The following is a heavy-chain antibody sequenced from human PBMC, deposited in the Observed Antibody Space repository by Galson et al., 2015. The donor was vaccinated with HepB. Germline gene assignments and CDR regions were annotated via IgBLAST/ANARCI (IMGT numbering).Heavy chain of an antibody. J-gene: IGHJ3*01. CDR2: ISGSGGST. V-gene: IGHV3-23*01. CDR1: GFTFSRYA. CDR3: AKKWSGSYLADAFDL. Sequence: SLRLSCAASGFTFSRYAMSWVRQAPGKGLEWVSAISGSGGSTYYADSVRGRFTISRDNSKNTLYLQMNSLSGEDTAIYYCAKKWSGSYLADAFDLWGQGTVVTVSS. D-gene: IGHD1-26*01.